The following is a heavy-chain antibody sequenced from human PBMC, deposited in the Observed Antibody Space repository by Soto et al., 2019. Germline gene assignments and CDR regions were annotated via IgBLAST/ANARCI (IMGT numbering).Heavy chain of an antibody. V-gene: IGHV3-30*03. CDR1: GFSVSSYA. CDR3: ARHPERIAEIGWFDP. D-gene: IGHD6-13*01. Sequence: GSVRLSYAASGFSVSSYAMHWVRQAPGKGLEWVAVISNDGSNKYYPDFVKGRFTISRDNAKNSLYLQMNSLRAEDTAVYYCARHPERIAEIGWFDPWGQGTLVTVSS. J-gene: IGHJ5*02. CDR2: ISNDGSNK.